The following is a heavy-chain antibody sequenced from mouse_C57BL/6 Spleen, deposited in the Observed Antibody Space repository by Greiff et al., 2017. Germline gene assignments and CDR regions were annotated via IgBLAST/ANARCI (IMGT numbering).Heavy chain of an antibody. CDR3: ARQRRERDAMDY. CDR1: GFTFSDYG. CDR2: ISSGSSTI. J-gene: IGHJ4*01. Sequence: EVQLVESGGGLVKPGGSLKLSCAASGFTFSDYGMHWVRQAPEKGLEWVAYISSGSSTIYYADTVKGRFSISRDNAKNTLFLQMTSLRSEDTAMYYCARQRRERDAMDYWGQGTSVTVSS. V-gene: IGHV5-17*01.